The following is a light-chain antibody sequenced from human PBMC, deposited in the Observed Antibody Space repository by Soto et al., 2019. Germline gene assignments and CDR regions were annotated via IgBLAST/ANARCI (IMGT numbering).Light chain of an antibody. CDR1: ESVLDY. CDR2: GPA. J-gene: IGKJ1*01. V-gene: IGKV3-15*01. CDR3: QQYYKWPQWT. Sequence: EIVLTQSPATLSAYPGERANLSCRASESVLDYLAWFQQRPGQSPRLLIYGPATRATGIPGRFRGSGSGTEFTLTITSLQSEDFAVYYFQQYYKWPQWTIAQRTKVDIK.